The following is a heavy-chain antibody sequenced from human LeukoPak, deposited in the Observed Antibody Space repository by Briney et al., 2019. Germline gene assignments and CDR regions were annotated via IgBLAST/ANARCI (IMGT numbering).Heavy chain of an antibody. D-gene: IGHD5/OR15-5a*01. CDR1: GFTFDDYA. CDR3: AKDIEYDVSGFDC. V-gene: IGHV3-9*01. J-gene: IGHJ4*02. Sequence: GRSLRLSCAASGFTFDDYAMHWVRQAPGKGLEWVSGISWNSGSIGYADSVKGRFTISRDNAKNSLYLQMNSLRAEDTALYYCAKDIEYDVSGFDCWGQGTLVTVSS. CDR2: ISWNSGSI.